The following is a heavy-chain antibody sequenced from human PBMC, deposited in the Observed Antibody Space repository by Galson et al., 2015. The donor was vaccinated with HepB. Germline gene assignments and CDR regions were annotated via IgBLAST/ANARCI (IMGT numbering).Heavy chain of an antibody. Sequence: SLRLSCAASGFTFGDYAMSWVRQAPGKGLEWVGFIRSKAYGGTTEYAASVKGRFTISRDDSKSIAYLQMNSLKTEDTAVYYCTRAMEGPTGTTRDEGGLYYYGMDVWGQGTTVTVSS. CDR2: IRSKAYGGTT. J-gene: IGHJ6*02. V-gene: IGHV3-49*04. D-gene: IGHD1-1*01. CDR1: GFTFGDYA. CDR3: TRAMEGPTGTTRDEGGLYYYGMDV.